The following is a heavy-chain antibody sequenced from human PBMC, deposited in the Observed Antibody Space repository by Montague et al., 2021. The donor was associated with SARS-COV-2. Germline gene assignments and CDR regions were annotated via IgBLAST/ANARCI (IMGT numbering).Heavy chain of an antibody. J-gene: IGHJ6*02. CDR2: IYYSGST. V-gene: IGHV4-59*01. CDR3: ARDPWRITIFGVVTRYGMDV. CDR1: GFSIGSGDY. D-gene: IGHD3-3*01. Sequence: SETLSLTCTVPGFSIGSGDYWGWIRQPPGKGLEWIGYIYYSGSTNYNPSLKSRVTISVDTSKNQFSLKLSSVTAADTAVYYCARDPWRITIFGVVTRYGMDVWGQGTTVTVSS.